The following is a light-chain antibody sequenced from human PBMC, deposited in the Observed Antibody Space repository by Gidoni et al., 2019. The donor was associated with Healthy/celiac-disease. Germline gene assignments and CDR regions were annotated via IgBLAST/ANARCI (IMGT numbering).Light chain of an antibody. CDR1: QSVSSY. CDR3: QQRSNWPLT. CDR2: DAS. J-gene: IGKJ4*01. Sequence: IVLTQYPATLSLSPWERATLSSRASQSVSSYLSWYHQKPGQAPRLPIYDASNRATGIPARFSGSGSGTDFTLTISRLEPEDFAVYYCQQRSNWPLTFGGGTKVEIK. V-gene: IGKV3-11*01.